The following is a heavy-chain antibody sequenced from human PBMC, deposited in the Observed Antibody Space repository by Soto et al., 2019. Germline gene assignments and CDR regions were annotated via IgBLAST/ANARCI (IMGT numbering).Heavy chain of an antibody. J-gene: IGHJ4*02. V-gene: IGHV4-31*03. Sequence: SETLSLTCTVSGGPISSGGYYWSWIRQHPGKGLEWIGYIYYSGSTYYNPSLKSRVTISVDTSKNQFSLKLSSVTAADTAVYYCAGIYSGSPAGTLRYWGQGTLVTVSS. CDR2: IYYSGST. D-gene: IGHD1-26*01. CDR3: AGIYSGSPAGTLRY. CDR1: GGPISSGGYY.